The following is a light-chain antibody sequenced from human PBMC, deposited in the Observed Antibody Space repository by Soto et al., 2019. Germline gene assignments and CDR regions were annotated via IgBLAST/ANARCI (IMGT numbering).Light chain of an antibody. CDR1: SSDVGSYNL. J-gene: IGLJ2*01. CDR2: EVN. Sequence: QSVLTQPASVAGSPGQSITISCTGTSSDVGSYNLVSWYQQHPGKAPKLMIYEVNKRPSGVSNRFSGSKSGNTASLTISGLQAEDEADYYCCSYGGSSALDLIIGGGTKLTVL. CDR3: CSYGGSSALDLI. V-gene: IGLV2-23*02.